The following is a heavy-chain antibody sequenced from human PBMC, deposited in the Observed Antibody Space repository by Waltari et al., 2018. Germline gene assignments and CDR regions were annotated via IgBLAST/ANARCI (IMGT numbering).Heavy chain of an antibody. J-gene: IGHJ4*02. CDR3: VKLSSDI. V-gene: IGHV3-64D*08. D-gene: IGHD3-16*02. CDR2: ISNNGDTT. CDR1: GPIFSNYA. Sequence: EVQLVVSGGGFVQSGGSLRLSCAASGPIFSNYAMHGGRQAPGKGLEYVSAISNNGDTTYYIDSVKGRFSISRDNSKNTLYLQVNSLTTEDSAVYYCVKLSSDIWGQGTWVTVSS.